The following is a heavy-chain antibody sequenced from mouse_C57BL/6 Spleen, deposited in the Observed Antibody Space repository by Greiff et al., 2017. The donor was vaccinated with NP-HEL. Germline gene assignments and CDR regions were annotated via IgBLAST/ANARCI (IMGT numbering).Heavy chain of an antibody. V-gene: IGHV5-16*01. D-gene: IGHD1-1*01. CDR2: INYDGSST. CDR3: ARVPYYYGSSGYFDY. J-gene: IGHJ2*01. CDR1: GFTFSDYY. Sequence: EVKLVESEGGLVQPGSSMKLSCTASGFTFSDYYMAWVRQVPEKGLEWVANINYDGSSTYYLDSLKSRFIISRDNAKNILYLQMSSLKSEDTATYYCARVPYYYGSSGYFDYWGQGTTLTVSS.